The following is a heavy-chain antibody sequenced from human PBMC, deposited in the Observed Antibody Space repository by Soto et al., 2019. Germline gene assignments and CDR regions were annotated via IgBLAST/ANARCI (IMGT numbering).Heavy chain of an antibody. CDR2: IYYSGSA. CDR3: ARSRVEMAAIVAFDY. Sequence: PSETLSLTCTLSGGSISGYYWNWILQPPGKGLEWIGYIYYSGSANYNPSLKSRVTISVDASKNQFSLKLSSVTAADTAVYYCARSRVEMAAIVAFDYWGQGTLVTVS. CDR1: GGSISGYY. J-gene: IGHJ4*02. D-gene: IGHD6-19*01. V-gene: IGHV4-59*01.